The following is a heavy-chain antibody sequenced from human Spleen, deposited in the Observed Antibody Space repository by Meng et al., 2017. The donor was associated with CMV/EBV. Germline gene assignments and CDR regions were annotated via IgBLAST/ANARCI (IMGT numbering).Heavy chain of an antibody. V-gene: IGHV3-74*01. CDR3: ARGSPGGGTPHAFDI. D-gene: IGHD1-26*01. Sequence: GESLKISCAASGFTFDDYAMHWVRQAPGKGLVWVSRINSNGGGTNYADPVKGRFTISRDNAKNTLYLQMSSLRTEDTAVYYCARGSPGGGTPHAFDIWGQGTVVTVSS. CDR2: INSNGGGT. CDR1: GFTFDDYA. J-gene: IGHJ3*02.